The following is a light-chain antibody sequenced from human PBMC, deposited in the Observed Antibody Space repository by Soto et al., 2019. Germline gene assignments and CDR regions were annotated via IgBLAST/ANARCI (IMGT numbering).Light chain of an antibody. Sequence: QSVLTQPPSVSEAPGQRVTISCSGSSSNIGNHGVSWYQQLPGKAPKLLLYYDDLLPSGVSDRFSGSKSGTSASLAISGLQSEDEDDYYCAAWDDSLNGPVFGGGTKLTVL. J-gene: IGLJ2*01. CDR3: AAWDDSLNGPV. V-gene: IGLV1-36*01. CDR2: YDD. CDR1: SSNIGNHG.